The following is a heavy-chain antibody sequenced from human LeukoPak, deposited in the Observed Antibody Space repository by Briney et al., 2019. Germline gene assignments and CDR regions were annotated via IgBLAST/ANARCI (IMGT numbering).Heavy chain of an antibody. J-gene: IGHJ5*02. CDR3: ARDRGMVRGVIINWFDP. D-gene: IGHD3-10*01. Sequence: ASVKVSCKASGYTFTSSYMHWVRQAPGQGLEWVGIINPSGGSTSYAQKFQGRVTMTRDMSTSTVYMELSSLRSEDTAVYYCARDRGMVRGVIINWFDPWGQGTLVTVSS. CDR1: GYTFTSSY. CDR2: INPSGGST. V-gene: IGHV1-46*01.